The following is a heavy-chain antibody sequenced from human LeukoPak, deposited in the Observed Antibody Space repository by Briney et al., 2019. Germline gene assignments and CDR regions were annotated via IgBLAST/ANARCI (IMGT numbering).Heavy chain of an antibody. D-gene: IGHD3-3*01. CDR1: GFTFNNYN. J-gene: IGHJ5*02. CDR3: GKERSGSYGHSFDP. Sequence: GGSLRLSCAASGFTFNNYNMNWVRQAPGKGLEWVSSISDSSSYIYYADSVRGRFTISRDNAKNSLYLQMNSLRAEDTAVYYCGKERSGSYGHSFDPWGQGTLVTVSS. CDR2: ISDSSSYI. V-gene: IGHV3-21*01.